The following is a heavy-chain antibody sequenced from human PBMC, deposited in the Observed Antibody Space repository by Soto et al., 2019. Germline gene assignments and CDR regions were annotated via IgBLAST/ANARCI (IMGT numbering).Heavy chain of an antibody. CDR1: GGSISSSNW. CDR2: IYHSGST. D-gene: IGHD6-13*01. J-gene: IGHJ3*02. CDR3: ARAEQQLEGDAFDI. Sequence: SETLSLTCAVSGGSISSSNWWSWVRQPPGKGLEWIGEIYHSGSTNYNPSLKSRVTISVDKSKNQFSLKLSSVTAADTAVYYCARAEQQLEGDAFDIWGQGTMVTVSS. V-gene: IGHV4-4*02.